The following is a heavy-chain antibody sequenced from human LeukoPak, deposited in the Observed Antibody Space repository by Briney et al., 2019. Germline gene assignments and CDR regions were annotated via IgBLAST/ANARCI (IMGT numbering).Heavy chain of an antibody. CDR1: GGSISSSSYY. J-gene: IGHJ4*02. V-gene: IGHV4-39*01. CDR2: IYHSGST. Sequence: SETLSLTCTVSGGSISSSSYYWGWIRQPPGKGLEWIGSIYHSGSTYYNPSLKSRVTISVDTSKNQFSLKLSSVTAADTAVYYCARRGSSSARFDYWGQGTLVTVSS. D-gene: IGHD6-6*01. CDR3: ARRGSSSARFDY.